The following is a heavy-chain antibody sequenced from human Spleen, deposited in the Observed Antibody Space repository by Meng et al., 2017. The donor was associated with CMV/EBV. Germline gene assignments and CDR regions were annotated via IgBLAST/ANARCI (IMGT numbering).Heavy chain of an antibody. CDR2: ISYDGTNK. CDR1: GFTFSTYA. D-gene: IGHD6-13*01. J-gene: IGHJ4*02. CDR3: ARDQSSWPYYFDY. Sequence: GESLKISCAGTGFTFSTYAMHWVRQAPGKGLEWVAVISYDGTNKYYADSVRGRFTISRDNSRNVLHLQMTSLGNEDTAVYYCARDQSSWPYYFDYWGQGTLVTVSS. V-gene: IGHV3-30-3*01.